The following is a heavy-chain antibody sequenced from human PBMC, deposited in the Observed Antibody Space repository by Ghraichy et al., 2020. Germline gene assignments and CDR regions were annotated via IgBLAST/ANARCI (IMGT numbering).Heavy chain of an antibody. Sequence: RGSLRLSCAASGFTFSSYSMNWVRQAPGKGLEWVSSISSSSSYIYYADSVKGRFTISRDNAKNSLYLQMNSLRAEDTAVYYCARDSGYYDIRSLETDYWGQGTLVTVSS. V-gene: IGHV3-21*01. D-gene: IGHD3-22*01. CDR2: ISSSSSYI. CDR1: GFTFSSYS. CDR3: ARDSGYYDIRSLETDY. J-gene: IGHJ4*02.